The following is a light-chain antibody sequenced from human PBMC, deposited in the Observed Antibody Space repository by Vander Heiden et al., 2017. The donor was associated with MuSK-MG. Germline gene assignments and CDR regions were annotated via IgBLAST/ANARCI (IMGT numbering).Light chain of an antibody. J-gene: IGKJ1*01. CDR3: QQSYSTPQT. CDR1: QSISSY. CDR2: AAS. V-gene: IGKV1-39*01. Sequence: DIQMTQSPSSLSASVGDRVTITCRASQSISSYLNWYQQKPGKASKLLIYAASSLQSGVPSRFSGSGSGTDFTLTISSLQPEDFATYYCQQSYSTPQTFGQGTKVEIK.